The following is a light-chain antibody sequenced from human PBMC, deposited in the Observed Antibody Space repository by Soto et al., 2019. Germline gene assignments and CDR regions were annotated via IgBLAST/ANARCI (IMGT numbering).Light chain of an antibody. CDR3: SSYTSSSLPYV. Sequence: QSVLTQPASVSGSPGQSITISCTGTSSDVGGYNYVSWYQQHPGKAPKLMIYDVGNRPSGVSNRFSGSKSGNTASLTISGLQAEDEADYYCSSYTSSSLPYVFGTGTKVTVL. CDR2: DVG. V-gene: IGLV2-14*01. CDR1: SSDVGGYNY. J-gene: IGLJ1*01.